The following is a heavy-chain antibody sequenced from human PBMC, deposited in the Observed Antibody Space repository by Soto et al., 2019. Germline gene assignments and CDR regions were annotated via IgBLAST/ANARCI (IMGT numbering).Heavy chain of an antibody. CDR3: ARVEYYYGSGSYAFDI. D-gene: IGHD3-10*01. CDR2: IYYSGST. J-gene: IGHJ3*02. V-gene: IGHV4-31*03. CDR1: GGSISSGGYY. Sequence: LSLTCTVSGGSISSGGYYWSWIRQHPGKGLEWIGYIYYSGSTYYNPSLKSRVTISVDTSKNQFSLKLSSVTAADTAVYYCARVEYYYGSGSYAFDIWGQGTMVTVSS.